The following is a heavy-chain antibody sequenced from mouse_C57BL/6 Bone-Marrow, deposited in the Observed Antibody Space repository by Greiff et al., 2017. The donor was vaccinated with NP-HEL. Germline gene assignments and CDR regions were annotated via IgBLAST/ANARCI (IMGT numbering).Heavy chain of an antibody. CDR3: ARDRDFYNWDYFDY. V-gene: IGHV5-4*01. Sequence: EVQGVESGGGLVKPGGSLKLSCAASGFTFSSYAMSWVRQTPEKRLEWVATISDGGSYTYYPDNVKGRFTISRDNAKNNLYLQMSHLKSEDTAMYYCARDRDFYNWDYFDYGGQGTTLTVSS. J-gene: IGHJ2*01. D-gene: IGHD4-1*01. CDR2: ISDGGSYT. CDR1: GFTFSSYA.